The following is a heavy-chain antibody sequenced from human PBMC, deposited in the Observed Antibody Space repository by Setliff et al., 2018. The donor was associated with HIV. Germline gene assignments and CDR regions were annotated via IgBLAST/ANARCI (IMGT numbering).Heavy chain of an antibody. D-gene: IGHD5-12*01. CDR3: ARAEMATIVAFDI. Sequence: ETLSLTCPVSGSSISSSSYYWGWIRQTPGKGLEWIGYIYYSGSTKYNPSLTSRVTISVDTSKNHFSLKLTSVTAADTAVYYCARAEMATIVAFDIWGQGTMVTVSS. V-gene: IGHV4-61*03. CDR2: IYYSGST. J-gene: IGHJ3*02. CDR1: GSSISSSSYY.